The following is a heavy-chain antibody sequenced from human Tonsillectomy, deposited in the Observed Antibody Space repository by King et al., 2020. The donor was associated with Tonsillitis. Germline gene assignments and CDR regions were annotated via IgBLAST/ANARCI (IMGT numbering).Heavy chain of an antibody. Sequence: VQLVESGAEVKKPGSSVKVSCKASGGTFSNFAISWVRQAPGQGLEWMGGIIPSFGKANYAQKFQGKVTMTADASTGTTYMEVTSLTSNDTATYYCAGFGSAALTNRGGLDVWGQGTTVIVSS. D-gene: IGHD1-14*01. CDR2: IIPSFGKA. V-gene: IGHV1-69*01. CDR3: AGFGSAALTNRGGLDV. CDR1: GGTFSNFA. J-gene: IGHJ6*02.